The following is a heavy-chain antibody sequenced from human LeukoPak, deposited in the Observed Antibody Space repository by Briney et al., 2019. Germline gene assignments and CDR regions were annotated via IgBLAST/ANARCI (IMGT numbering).Heavy chain of an antibody. CDR1: GGSISSRSYY. D-gene: IGHD5-18*01. V-gene: IGHV4-39*01. CDR3: ARVRSGYSYGYYFDY. Sequence: SETLSLTCTVSGGSISSRSYYWGWIRQPPGKGLEWIGSIYYSGSTYYNPSLKSRVTISVDTSKNQFSLKLSSVTAADTAVYYCARVRSGYSYGYYFDYWGQGTLVTVSS. CDR2: IYYSGST. J-gene: IGHJ4*02.